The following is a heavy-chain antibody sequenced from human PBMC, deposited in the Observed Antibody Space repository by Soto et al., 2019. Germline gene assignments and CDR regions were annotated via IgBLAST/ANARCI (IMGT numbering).Heavy chain of an antibody. J-gene: IGHJ6*02. D-gene: IGHD3-3*01. V-gene: IGHV1-69*06. Sequence: ASVKVSCKASGGTFSSYAISWVLQAPGQGLEWMGGIIPIFGTANYAQKFQGRVTITADKSTSTAYMELSSLRSEDTAVYYCGTSNYDFWSGYYARLYYYYGMDVWGQGTTVTVSS. CDR2: IIPIFGTA. CDR3: GTSNYDFWSGYYARLYYYYGMDV. CDR1: GGTFSSYA.